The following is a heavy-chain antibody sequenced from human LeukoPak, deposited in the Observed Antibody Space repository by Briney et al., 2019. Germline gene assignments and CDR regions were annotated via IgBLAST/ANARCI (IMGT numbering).Heavy chain of an antibody. J-gene: IGHJ4*02. CDR2: ISDSGVST. CDR1: GFTFRSYA. Sequence: PRGSLRLSCAASGFTFRSYAVTWVRQAPGKGLEWVSTISDSGVSTHYADSVKGRFTISRDNSKNTLYLQMNSLRAEDTALFYCAKDRNRYSSSFYSDYWGQGTLVTVSS. D-gene: IGHD6-13*01. CDR3: AKDRNRYSSSFYSDY. V-gene: IGHV3-23*01.